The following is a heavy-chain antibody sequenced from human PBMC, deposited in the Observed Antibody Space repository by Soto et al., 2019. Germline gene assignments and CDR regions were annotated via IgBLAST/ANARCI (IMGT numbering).Heavy chain of an antibody. J-gene: IGHJ6*02. V-gene: IGHV3-73*02. CDR2: IRSKGNTYAI. D-gene: IGHD1-1*01. CDR3: TTQIQASVSYSGMDG. CDR1: GVALSGST. Sequence: EVQLVKTGGGLVQPGGSLKLSCAASGVALSGSTMNWVRQASGKGLEWVGRIRSKGNTYAISYAASVQGKFTISRDVSKTTAFLKMNSLKTEDTAVYYCTTQIQASVSYSGMDGWGQGTTVTVS.